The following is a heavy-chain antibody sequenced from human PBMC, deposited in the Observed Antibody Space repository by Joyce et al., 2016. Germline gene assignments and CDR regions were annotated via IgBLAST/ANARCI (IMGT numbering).Heavy chain of an antibody. CDR2: IDPRDSYT. CDR3: ARHVTDWFDP. CDR1: GYSFTSHW. Sequence: EVQLVQSGAEVKKPGESLWISCKGSGYSFTSHWISWVRQMPGKGLEWMGRIDPRDSYTNYSPSFEGHVTISVDKTSSAAYLQWSSLRASDTAIYYCARHVTDWFDPWGQGTLVTVSS. J-gene: IGHJ5*02. D-gene: IGHD3-10*02. V-gene: IGHV5-10-1*03.